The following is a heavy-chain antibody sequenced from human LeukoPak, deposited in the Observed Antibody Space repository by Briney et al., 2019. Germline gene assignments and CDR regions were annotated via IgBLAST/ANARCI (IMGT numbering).Heavy chain of an antibody. Sequence: KDGESLKISCKGSGYSFTSYWIGWVRQMPGKGLEWMGIIYPGDSDTRYSPSFQGQVTISADKSISTAYLQWSSLKASDTAMYYCARRRRICFDWLQDYGMDVWGKGTTVTVSS. CDR3: ARRRRICFDWLQDYGMDV. CDR2: IYPGDSDT. D-gene: IGHD3-9*01. V-gene: IGHV5-51*01. J-gene: IGHJ6*04. CDR1: GYSFTSYW.